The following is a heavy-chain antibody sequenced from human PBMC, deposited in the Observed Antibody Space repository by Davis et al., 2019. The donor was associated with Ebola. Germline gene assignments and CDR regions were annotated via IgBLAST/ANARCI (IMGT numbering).Heavy chain of an antibody. CDR3: ARGSSGQQLVFDY. J-gene: IGHJ4*02. D-gene: IGHD6-13*01. V-gene: IGHV3-23*01. CDR2: ISGSGGST. Sequence: GESLKISCAASGFTVSSNYMSWVRQAPGKGLEWVSAISGSGGSTYYADSVKGRFTISRDNSKNTLYLQMNSLRAEDTAVYYCARGSSGQQLVFDYWGQGTLVTVSS. CDR1: GFTVSSNY.